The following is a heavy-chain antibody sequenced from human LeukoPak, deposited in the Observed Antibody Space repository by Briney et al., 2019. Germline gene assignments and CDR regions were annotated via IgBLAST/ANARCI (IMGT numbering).Heavy chain of an antibody. Sequence: PSETLSLTSTVSGGSITSSSYYWGWIRHPPGKGLEWIGSIYYSGSTYNNPSLKSRVTISVDTSENQFSLNLSSVTDADTAVYYCARAGYDYAWGSCRHTYWFDPWGQGTLVTVSS. CDR2: IYYSGST. D-gene: IGHD3-16*02. J-gene: IGHJ5*02. CDR3: ARAGYDYAWGSCRHTYWFDP. CDR1: GGSITSSSYY. V-gene: IGHV4-39*07.